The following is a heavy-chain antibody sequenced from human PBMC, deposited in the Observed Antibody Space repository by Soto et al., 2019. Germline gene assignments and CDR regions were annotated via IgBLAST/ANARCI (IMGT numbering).Heavy chain of an antibody. CDR3: AKVIGGSESYWGGSHYYYALDV. Sequence: EVQLLESGGGLTQPGVSLRLSCAASGFIFSDYAMYWVRQAPGKGLEWVSVISGSDGTTYYADSVRGRFTMSRDTSRNTIYLQMMSLRAEDTAVYYCAKVIGGSESYWGGSHYYYALDVWGQGTTVTVSS. CDR2: ISGSDGTT. CDR1: GFIFSDYA. J-gene: IGHJ6*02. D-gene: IGHD3-10*01. V-gene: IGHV3-23*01.